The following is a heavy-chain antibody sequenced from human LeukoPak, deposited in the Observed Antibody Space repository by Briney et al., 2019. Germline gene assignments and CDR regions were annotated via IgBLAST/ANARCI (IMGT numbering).Heavy chain of an antibody. CDR3: ARDAGGSGWPFDY. J-gene: IGHJ4*02. CDR2: IYYSGST. Sequence: PSETLSLTCTVSGVSSSSSYWSWIRQPPGKGLEWIGYIYYSGSTNYNPSLKSRVTISVDTSKNQFSLKLSSVTAADTAVYYCARDAGGSGWPFDYWGQGTLVTVSS. D-gene: IGHD6-19*01. V-gene: IGHV4-59*01. CDR1: GVSSSSSY.